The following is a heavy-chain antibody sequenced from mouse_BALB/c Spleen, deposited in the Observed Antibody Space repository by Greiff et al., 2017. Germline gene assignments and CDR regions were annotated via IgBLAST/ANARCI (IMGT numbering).Heavy chain of an antibody. CDR3: ARGRTPYWYFDV. CDR1: GYAFSSYW. Sequence: VQLQQSGAELVRPGSSVKISCKASGYAFSSYWMNWVKQRPGQGLEWIGQIYPGDGDTNYNGKFKGKATLTADKSSSTAYMQLSSLTSEDSAVYFCARGRTPYWYFDVWGAGTTVTVSS. V-gene: IGHV1-80*01. J-gene: IGHJ1*01. CDR2: IYPGDGDT.